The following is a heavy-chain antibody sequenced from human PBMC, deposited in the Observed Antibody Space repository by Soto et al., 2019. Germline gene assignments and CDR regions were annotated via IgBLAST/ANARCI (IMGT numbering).Heavy chain of an antibody. CDR3: ARVGRWLQFLGPLYSCDY. Sequence: PSETLSLTCTVSGGSISSGDYYWGWIRQPPGKGLEWIGYIYYSGSTYYNPSLKSRVTISVDTSKNQFSLKLSSVTAADTAVYYCARVGRWLQFLGPLYSCDYWGQRTLVSVSS. J-gene: IGHJ4*02. CDR2: IYYSGST. V-gene: IGHV4-30-4*01. D-gene: IGHD5-12*01. CDR1: GGSISSGDYY.